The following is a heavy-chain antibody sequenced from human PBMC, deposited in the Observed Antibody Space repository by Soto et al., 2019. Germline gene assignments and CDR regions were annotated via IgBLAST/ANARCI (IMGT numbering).Heavy chain of an antibody. V-gene: IGHV3-30-3*01. Sequence: GGSLRLSCAASGFTFTHYPMHWVRQAPGEGLDWVAVISYDGNTKYYADSVKGRFTISRDTAENTLYLEMNSLRAEDTAVYYCAREVFLYHSRTYLGGNDYWGQGTLVTVSS. J-gene: IGHJ4*02. CDR2: ISYDGNTK. CDR3: AREVFLYHSRTYLGGNDY. D-gene: IGHD3-10*01. CDR1: GFTFTHYP.